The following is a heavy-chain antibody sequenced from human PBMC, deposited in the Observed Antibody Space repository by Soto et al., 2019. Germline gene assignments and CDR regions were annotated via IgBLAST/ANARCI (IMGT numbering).Heavy chain of an antibody. Sequence: GESLKISCKASGYNFTAFWIHWVRQMPGKGLEWLGKIDPSDSYTNYSPSFEGHVTISTDNSITTAYLQWSSLRASDTALYFCARVHKNWFDSWAQGTMLTVSS. CDR3: ARVHKNWFDS. V-gene: IGHV5-10-1*01. J-gene: IGHJ5*01. CDR1: GYNFTAFW. CDR2: IDPSDSYT.